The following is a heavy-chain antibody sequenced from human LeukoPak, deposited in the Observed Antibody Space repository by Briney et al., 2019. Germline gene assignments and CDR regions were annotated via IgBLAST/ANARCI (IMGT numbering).Heavy chain of an antibody. V-gene: IGHV4-59*08. CDR2: IYYSGST. D-gene: IGHD3-22*01. Sequence: SETLSLTCTVSGGSISSYYWSWIRQPPGKGLEWIGYIYYSGSTNYNPSLKSRVTISVDTSKNQFSLKLSSVTAADTAVYHCARRAFSSGYYYFDYWGQGTLVTVSS. J-gene: IGHJ4*02. CDR3: ARRAFSSGYYYFDY. CDR1: GGSISSYY.